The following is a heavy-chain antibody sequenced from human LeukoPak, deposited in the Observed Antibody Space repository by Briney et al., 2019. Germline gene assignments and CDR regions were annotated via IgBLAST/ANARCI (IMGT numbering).Heavy chain of an antibody. D-gene: IGHD3-16*01. CDR3: ARWGGVDF. V-gene: IGHV1-8*01. Sequence: ASVKVSCKTSGYTFTSFDINWVRQAAGQGLEWMGWMNPNSGNAGYAQKFQGRVTMTRDTSISTAYMELRRLKSEDTAVYYCARWGGVDFWGQEPLVTVSS. J-gene: IGHJ4*02. CDR1: GYTFTSFD. CDR2: MNPNSGNA.